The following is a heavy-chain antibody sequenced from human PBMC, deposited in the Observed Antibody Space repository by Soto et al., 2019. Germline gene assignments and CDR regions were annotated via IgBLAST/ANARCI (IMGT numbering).Heavy chain of an antibody. J-gene: IGHJ4*02. CDR1: GGTFSSYA. D-gene: IGHD1-26*01. V-gene: IGHV1-69*13. CDR2: IIPIFGTA. Sequence: SVKVSCKASGGTFSSYAISWVRQAPGQGLEWMGGIIPIFGTANYAQKFQGRVTITADESTSTAYMEMSSLRSEDTAVYYCARPSGSYRGLDYWRQRTLVTVSS. CDR3: ARPSGSYRGLDY.